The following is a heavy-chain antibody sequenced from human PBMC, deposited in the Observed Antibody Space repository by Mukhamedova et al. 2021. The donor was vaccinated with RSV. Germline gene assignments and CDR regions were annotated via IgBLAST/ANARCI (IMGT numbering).Heavy chain of an antibody. V-gene: IGHV1-69*10. Sequence: VRQAPGQGLEWMGGIIPILGIANYAQKFQGRVTITADKSTSTAYMELSSLRSEDTAVYYCAAMTTVTKGWFDPWGQGTLVTVSS. D-gene: IGHD4-17*01. J-gene: IGHJ5*02. CDR2: IIPILGIA. CDR3: AAMTTVTKGWFDP.